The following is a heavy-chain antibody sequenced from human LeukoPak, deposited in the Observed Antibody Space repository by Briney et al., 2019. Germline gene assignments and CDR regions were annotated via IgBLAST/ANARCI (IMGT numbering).Heavy chain of an antibody. Sequence: GGSLRLSCAASGFTFSSYSMNWARQAPGKGLEWVSSISSSSSYIYYADSVKGRFTISRDNAKNSLYLQMNSLRAEDTAVYYCAKSGVGAAADPYGMDVWGQGTTVTVSS. V-gene: IGHV3-21*01. CDR1: GFTFSSYS. CDR2: ISSSSSYI. CDR3: AKSGVGAAADPYGMDV. J-gene: IGHJ6*02. D-gene: IGHD6-13*01.